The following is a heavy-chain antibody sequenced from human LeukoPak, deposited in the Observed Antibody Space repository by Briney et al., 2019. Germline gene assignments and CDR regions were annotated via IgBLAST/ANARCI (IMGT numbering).Heavy chain of an antibody. CDR1: GGTFSSYA. Sequence: ASVKVSCKASGGTFSSYAISWVRQAPGQGLEWMGGIIPIFGTANYAQKFQGRVTITTDESTSTAYMELSSLRSEDTAVYYCARRPVGYSITGVAWEYWGQGTLVTVSS. CDR3: ARRPVGYSITGVAWEY. V-gene: IGHV1-69*05. J-gene: IGHJ4*02. CDR2: IIPIFGTA. D-gene: IGHD5-24*01.